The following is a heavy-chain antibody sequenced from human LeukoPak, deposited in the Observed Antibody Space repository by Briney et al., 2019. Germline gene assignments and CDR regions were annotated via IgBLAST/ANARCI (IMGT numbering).Heavy chain of an antibody. J-gene: IGHJ4*02. CDR3: AREGRLSGSYYDPFDY. Sequence: GASVTVSCKASGYTFTSYGISWVRQAPGQGLEWMGWISAYNGNTNYAQKLQGRVTMTRDASISTAYMELSRLTSDDTAVYYCAREGRLSGSYYDPFDYWGQGTPVTVSS. CDR2: ISAYNGNT. D-gene: IGHD1-26*01. CDR1: GYTFTSYG. V-gene: IGHV1-18*01.